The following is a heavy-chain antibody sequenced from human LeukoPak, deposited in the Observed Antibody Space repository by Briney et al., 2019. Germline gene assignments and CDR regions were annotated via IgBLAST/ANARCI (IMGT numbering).Heavy chain of an antibody. V-gene: IGHV3-21*06. CDR1: GFTFNTFH. CDR3: ARASGGWDLDY. Sequence: GGSLRLSCAASGFTFNTFHMNWVRQAPGKGLEWVSSITSSGTYITHADSVQGRFTISRDNAKNSLYLQMNSLRVDDTALYYCARASGGWDLDYWGHGTLVTVSS. J-gene: IGHJ4*01. CDR2: ITSSGTYI. D-gene: IGHD1-26*01.